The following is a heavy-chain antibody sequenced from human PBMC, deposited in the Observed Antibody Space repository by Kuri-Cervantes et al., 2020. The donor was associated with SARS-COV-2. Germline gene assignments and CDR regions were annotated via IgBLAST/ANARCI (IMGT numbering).Heavy chain of an antibody. D-gene: IGHD3-22*01. CDR2: IWYDGSNK. V-gene: IGHV3-33*01. CDR3: ARDWRTIIVEGVGY. Sequence: GESLKISCAASGFTFSSYGMHWVRQAPGKGLEWVAAIWYDGSNKYYADSVKGRFTISRANSKNTLYLQMNILRAEATAVYYCARDWRTIIVEGVGYWGQGTLVTVSS. CDR1: GFTFSSYG. J-gene: IGHJ4*02.